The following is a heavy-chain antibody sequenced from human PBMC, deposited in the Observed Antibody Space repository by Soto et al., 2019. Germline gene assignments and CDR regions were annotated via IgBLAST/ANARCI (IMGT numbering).Heavy chain of an antibody. CDR1: GGSVNGYY. J-gene: IGHJ5*02. CDR2: INHTGGT. V-gene: IGHV4-34*02. Sequence: QVHLQQWGAGLLKPSETLSLTCAVYGGSVNGYYWNWIRQPPGKGLEWIGEINHTGGTHYNPSLKSRVAMSVDTSKNQFSLRLSSVTAADTAIYYCATRITVFGLLIPPFDPWGQGTQVTVSS. D-gene: IGHD3-3*01. CDR3: ATRITVFGLLIPPFDP.